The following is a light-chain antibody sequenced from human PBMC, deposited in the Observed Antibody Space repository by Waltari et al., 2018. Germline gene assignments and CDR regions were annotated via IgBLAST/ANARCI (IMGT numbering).Light chain of an antibody. J-gene: IGKJ5*01. Sequence: EIVLTQSPATLSLSPGERATLSCRASQSVSSNLAWYQQKPGQAPRPLIFGASSRATGIPGRFSGSGSGTEFTLTISSLQSEDFAVYYCQQYNNWLITFGQGTRLEIK. CDR1: QSVSSN. CDR3: QQYNNWLIT. V-gene: IGKV3-15*01. CDR2: GAS.